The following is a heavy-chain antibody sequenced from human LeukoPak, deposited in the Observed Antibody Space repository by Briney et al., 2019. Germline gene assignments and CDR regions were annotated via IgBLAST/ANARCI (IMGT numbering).Heavy chain of an antibody. J-gene: IGHJ6*03. CDR3: ANGLAASGNFLLRDYYYFIDV. V-gene: IGHV3-23*01. CDR1: GFTSNNYA. Sequence: GGSLRLSCVASGFTSNNYAMHWVRQAPGKGLEWVSTINSNGAATYYADSFKGRFLISRDDSKSTVYLRMNKLRVEDSGLYYCANGLAASGNFLLRDYYYFIDVWGKGTTVIVS. D-gene: IGHD1-26*01. CDR2: INSNGAAT.